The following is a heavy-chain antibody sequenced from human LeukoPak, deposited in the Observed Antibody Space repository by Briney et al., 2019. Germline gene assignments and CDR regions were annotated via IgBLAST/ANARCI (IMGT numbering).Heavy chain of an antibody. J-gene: IGHJ4*02. CDR3: ARCSYSSGWDFDY. D-gene: IGHD6-19*01. CDR1: GGSFSGYY. CDR2: INHSGST. V-gene: IGHV4-34*01. Sequence: SETLSLTCAVYGGSFSGYYWSWIRQPPGKGLEWIGEINHSGSTNYNPSLKSRVTISVDTSKNQSSLKLSSVTAADTAVYYCARCSYSSGWDFDYWGQGTLVTVSS.